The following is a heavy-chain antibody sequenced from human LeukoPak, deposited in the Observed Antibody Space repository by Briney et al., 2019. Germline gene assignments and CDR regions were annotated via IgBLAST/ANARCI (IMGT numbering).Heavy chain of an antibody. J-gene: IGHJ4*02. CDR3: ARGGGGDYFDY. D-gene: IGHD2-15*01. V-gene: IGHV4-59*08. CDR1: GGSISSYY. CDR2: IYYSGST. Sequence: SETLSLTCTVSGGSISSYYWSWIRQPPGKGLEWIGYIYYSGSTNCNPSLKSRVTISVDTSKNQFSLKLSSVTAADTAVYYCARGGGGDYFDYWGQGTLVTVSS.